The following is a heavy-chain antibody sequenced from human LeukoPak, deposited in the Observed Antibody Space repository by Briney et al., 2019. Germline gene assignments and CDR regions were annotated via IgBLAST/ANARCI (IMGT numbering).Heavy chain of an antibody. CDR3: TRESGAFSPFGF. D-gene: IGHD1-26*01. CDR1: GGSITTTNW. V-gene: IGHV4-4*02. J-gene: IGHJ4*02. Sequence: SGPLSLTCAVSGGSITTTNWWSWARRPPGKGLEWIGEVHLSGATNYNPALESRVSMSIDKSKNHLSLEVTSVTAADTAIYYCTRESGAFSPFGFWGQGTLLTVSS. CDR2: VHLSGAT.